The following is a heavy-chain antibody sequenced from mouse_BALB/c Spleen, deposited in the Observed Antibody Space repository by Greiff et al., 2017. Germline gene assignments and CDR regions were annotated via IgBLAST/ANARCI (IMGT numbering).Heavy chain of an antibody. Sequence: EVQLQESGPGLVKPSQSLSLTCTVTGYSITSDYAWNWIRQFPGNKLEWMGYISYSGSTSYNPSLKSRISITRDTSKNQFFLQLNSVTTEDTATYYCASRIYYRDYWGQGTSVTVSS. CDR1: GYSITSDYA. J-gene: IGHJ4*01. CDR2: ISYSGST. D-gene: IGHD1-1*01. CDR3: ASRIYYRDY. V-gene: IGHV3-2*02.